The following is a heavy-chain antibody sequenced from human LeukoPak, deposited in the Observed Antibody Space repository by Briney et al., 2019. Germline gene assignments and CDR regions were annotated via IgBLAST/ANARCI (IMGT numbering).Heavy chain of an antibody. Sequence: GGSLRLSCAASGFTFSSYAMHWVRQAPGKGLEWVAVISYDGSNKYYADSVKGRFTISRDNSKNTLYLQMNSLRAEDTAVYYCARSDSIAAAGSVDLDYWGQGTLVTVSS. J-gene: IGHJ4*02. CDR2: ISYDGSNK. V-gene: IGHV3-30*04. CDR1: GFTFSSYA. D-gene: IGHD6-13*01. CDR3: ARSDSIAAAGSVDLDY.